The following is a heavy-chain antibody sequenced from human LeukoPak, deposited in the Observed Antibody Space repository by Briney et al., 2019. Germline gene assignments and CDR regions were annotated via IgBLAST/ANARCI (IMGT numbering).Heavy chain of an antibody. Sequence: GASVKVSCKASGYTFTSYGISWVRQAPGQGLEWMGGIIPIFGTANYAQKFQGRVTITADKSTSTAYMELSSLRSEDTAVYYCARDAKYSGSYYGWFDPWGQGTLVTVSS. V-gene: IGHV1-69*06. CDR3: ARDAKYSGSYYGWFDP. CDR2: IIPIFGTA. CDR1: GYTFTSYG. D-gene: IGHD1-26*01. J-gene: IGHJ5*02.